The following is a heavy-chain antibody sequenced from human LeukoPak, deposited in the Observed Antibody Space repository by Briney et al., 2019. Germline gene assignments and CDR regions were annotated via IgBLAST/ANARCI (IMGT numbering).Heavy chain of an antibody. Sequence: SQTLSLTCTVSGGSISSGGYYWSWIRQHPGKGLEWIGYIYYSGSTYYNPSLKSRVTISVDTSKNQFSLKLSSVTAADTAVYYCARLSSGALDYWGQGTLVTVSS. CDR2: IYYSGST. V-gene: IGHV4-31*03. CDR3: ARLSSGALDY. D-gene: IGHD3-10*01. J-gene: IGHJ4*02. CDR1: GGSISSGGYY.